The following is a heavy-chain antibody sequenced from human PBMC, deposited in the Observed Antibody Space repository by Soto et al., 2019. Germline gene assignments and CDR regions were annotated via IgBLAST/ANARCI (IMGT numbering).Heavy chain of an antibody. D-gene: IGHD3-10*01. V-gene: IGHV1-2*02. J-gene: IGHJ3*02. CDR1: GYTFSGYY. Sequence: QVQLVQSGPEVRRPGASVNVSCKASGYTFSGYYIHWVRQAPGQGLEWMGWINPNSGATNYPQKFRGRVTMTRDTSISTAYMELSRLRSDDTAIYYCARDYELWVLRGKRIDIWGPGTMVTVSS. CDR3: ARDYELWVLRGKRIDI. CDR2: INPNSGAT.